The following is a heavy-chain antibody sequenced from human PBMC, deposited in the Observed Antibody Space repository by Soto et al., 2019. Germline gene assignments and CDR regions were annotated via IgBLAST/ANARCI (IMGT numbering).Heavy chain of an antibody. J-gene: IGHJ4*02. Sequence: SETLSLTCYVSGGSINNYYWSWVRQPPGKGLEWIGYIYYSGTHNYNPSLESRPTISVDTSKNQFSLSLSSVTAADTAVYYCARVQMATLYFDHWGQGTLVTVSS. CDR3: ARVQMATLYFDH. CDR1: GGSINNYY. V-gene: IGHV4-59*01. CDR2: IYYSGTH. D-gene: IGHD5-12*01.